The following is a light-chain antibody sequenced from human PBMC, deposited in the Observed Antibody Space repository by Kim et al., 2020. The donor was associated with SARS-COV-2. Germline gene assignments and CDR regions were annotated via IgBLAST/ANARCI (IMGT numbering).Light chain of an antibody. CDR2: GAS. CDR1: QSVTSSY. J-gene: IGKJ4*01. Sequence: APGERATLPCRASQSVTSSYLAWYQQKPGQAPRLLIYGASIRATGVPDRFSGSDSGTDFTLTISRLEPEDFAVYYCQQYGSPLLTFGGGTKVDIK. V-gene: IGKV3-20*01. CDR3: QQYGSPLLT.